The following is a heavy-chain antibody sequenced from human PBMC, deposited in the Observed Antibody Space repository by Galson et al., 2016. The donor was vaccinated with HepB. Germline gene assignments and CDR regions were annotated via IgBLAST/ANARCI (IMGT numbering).Heavy chain of an antibody. CDR2: FSASGRST. CDR1: GFTLSNYS. V-gene: IGHV3-23*01. D-gene: IGHD4-17*01. CDR3: ASGTTMTPDYFDY. J-gene: IGHJ4*02. Sequence: SLRLSCAASGFTLSNYSMSWIRQTPGVGLEWVSAFSASGRSTFYADSVKGRFTVSRDISKNTLYLQMNNLRAEDTAVYYCASGTTMTPDYFDYWGQGTLVTVSS.